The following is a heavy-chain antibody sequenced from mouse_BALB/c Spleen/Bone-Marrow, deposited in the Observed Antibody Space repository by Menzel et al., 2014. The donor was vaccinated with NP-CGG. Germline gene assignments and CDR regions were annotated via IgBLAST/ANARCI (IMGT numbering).Heavy chain of an antibody. CDR3: ARHAYYDQTEVSFVY. Sequence: EVQLVESGGGLVKSGGSLKLSCAASGFSFNSYGMSWVRQTPEKRLERVATISGGGSYTFYPDSVKGRFTISRDNAKNNLYLQPSSLRSEDTALYYCARHAYYDQTEVSFVYWGQGTLITVSA. J-gene: IGHJ3*01. CDR1: GFSFNSYG. V-gene: IGHV5-9-2*01. CDR2: ISGGGSYT. D-gene: IGHD2-4*01.